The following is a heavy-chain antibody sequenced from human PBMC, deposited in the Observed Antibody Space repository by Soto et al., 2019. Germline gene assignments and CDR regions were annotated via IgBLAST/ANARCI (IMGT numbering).Heavy chain of an antibody. J-gene: IGHJ4*02. CDR3: ARQQSAVVTAPSVH. CDR2: ISGSGGST. D-gene: IGHD5-18*01. V-gene: IGHV3-23*01. Sequence: GGSLRLSCAASGFTFSSFAMSWVRQAPGKGLDWVSAISGSGGSTYSADSVKGRFTISRDNSKNTLYLQWSSLKASDTALYYCARQQSAVVTAPSVHWGQGTLVTVSS. CDR1: GFTFSSFA.